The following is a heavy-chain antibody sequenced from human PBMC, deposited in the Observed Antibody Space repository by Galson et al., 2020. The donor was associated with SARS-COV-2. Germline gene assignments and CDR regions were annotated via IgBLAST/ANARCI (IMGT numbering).Heavy chain of an antibody. Sequence: SEPLSLTCTVSGGSISSHHWTWIRQAPGKGLEWIGCIYNSGNTDHNPSLKSRVTISIDTSNNQFSLKVSSVTAADTAVYYCSRAAVAGPFDYWGQGTLVTVSS. CDR2: IYNSGNT. D-gene: IGHD6-19*01. J-gene: IGHJ4*02. CDR1: GGSISSHH. V-gene: IGHV4-59*11. CDR3: SRAAVAGPFDY.